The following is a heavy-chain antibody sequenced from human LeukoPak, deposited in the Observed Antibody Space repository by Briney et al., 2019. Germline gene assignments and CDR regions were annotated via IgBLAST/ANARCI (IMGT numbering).Heavy chain of an antibody. CDR1: GYRFTTNW. D-gene: IGHD1-26*01. J-gene: IGHJ4*02. CDR3: VRRSGSYPDY. Sequence: GESLKISCKGSGYRFTTNWIGWVRQMPGKGLEWMGIIYPSDSDTRYSPSFQAQVTISADKSISTAYLQWSSLKASDTAIYYCVRRSGSYPDYWGQGTLVTVSS. V-gene: IGHV5-51*01. CDR2: IYPSDSDT.